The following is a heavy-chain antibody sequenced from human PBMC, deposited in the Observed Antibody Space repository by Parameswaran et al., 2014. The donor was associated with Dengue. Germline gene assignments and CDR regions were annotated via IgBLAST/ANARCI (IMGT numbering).Heavy chain of an antibody. CDR2: ISAYNGNT. CDR3: ARDRAGGAYGPDAFDI. V-gene: IGHV1-18*01. D-gene: IGHD3-16*01. J-gene: IGHJ3*02. Sequence: SWVRQAPGQGLEWMGWISAYNGNTNYAQKLQGRVTMTTDTSTSTAYMELRSLRSDDTAVYYCARDRAGGAYGPDAFDIWGQGTMVTVSS.